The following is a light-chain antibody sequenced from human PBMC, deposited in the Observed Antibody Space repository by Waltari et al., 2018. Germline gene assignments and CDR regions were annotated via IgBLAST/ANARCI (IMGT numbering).Light chain of an antibody. V-gene: IGLV3-1*01. CDR2: QDS. J-gene: IGLJ2*01. CDR3: QAWDSSTAV. CDR1: KLGDKY. Sequence: YELTQPPSVSVSPGQTASIPCSGDKLGDKYACWYQQKPGQSPVLVIYQDSKRPSGILERFSGSKAWNTATLTIGGTQAIDEADYYCQAWDSSTAVFGGGTKLTVL.